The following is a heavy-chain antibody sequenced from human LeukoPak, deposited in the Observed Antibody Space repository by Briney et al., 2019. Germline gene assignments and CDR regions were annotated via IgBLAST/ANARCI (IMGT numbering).Heavy chain of an antibody. CDR3: TTAYDSSGPSGDY. V-gene: IGHV3-15*01. J-gene: IGHJ4*02. Sequence: PGGSLRLSCVISEXTFNNAWMSWVRQAPGKGLEWVGRIKSKTDAGTTDYAAPVKGRFTISRDDSKNTVYLQMNSLKTEDTAVYYCTTAYDSSGPSGDYWGQGTLVTVSS. D-gene: IGHD3-22*01. CDR1: EXTFNNAW. CDR2: IKSKTDAGTT.